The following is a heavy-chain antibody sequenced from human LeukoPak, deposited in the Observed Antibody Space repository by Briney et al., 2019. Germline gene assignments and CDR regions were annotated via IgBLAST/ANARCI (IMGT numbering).Heavy chain of an antibody. CDR3: ARDPDCSSTSCYEDYYYGMDV. V-gene: IGHV1-46*01. J-gene: IGHJ6*04. CDR2: INPSGCST. D-gene: IGHD2-2*01. CDR1: GYTFTSYY. Sequence: ASVNVSCKASGYTFTSYYMHWVRQAPGQGLEWIGIINPSGCSTGYAQKFQGRVTMTRDTSTSTVYMELSSLRSEDTAVYYCARDPDCSSTSCYEDYYYGMDVWGKGTTVTVSS.